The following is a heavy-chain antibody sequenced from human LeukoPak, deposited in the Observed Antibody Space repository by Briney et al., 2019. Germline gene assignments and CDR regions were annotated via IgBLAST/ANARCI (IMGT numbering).Heavy chain of an antibody. CDR1: GFTLIRHE. CDR2: ISRSGRNT. CDR3: ANTGNSRGAY. V-gene: IGHV3-48*03. Sequence: GGSLRLSCAASGFTLIRHEMNWVRQAPGKGLEWVSFISRSGRNTDYADSVKGRFTISRDNAKNSLYLQMNSLRAEDTALYYCANTGNSRGAYWGQGTLVTVSS. J-gene: IGHJ4*02. D-gene: IGHD2/OR15-2a*01.